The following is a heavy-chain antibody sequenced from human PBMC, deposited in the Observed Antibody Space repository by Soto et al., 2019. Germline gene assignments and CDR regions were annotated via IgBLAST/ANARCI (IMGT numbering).Heavy chain of an antibody. V-gene: IGHV4-31*03. D-gene: IGHD4-4*01. CDR3: ARDSFGYSNSYYYYMDV. CDR2: IYYSGST. CDR1: GGSISSGGYY. Sequence: SETLSLTCTVSGGSISSGGYYWSWIRQHPGKGLEWIGYIYYSGSTYYNPSLKSRVTISVDTSKNQFSLKLSSVTAADTAVYYCARDSFGYSNSYYYYMDVWGKGTTVTVSS. J-gene: IGHJ6*03.